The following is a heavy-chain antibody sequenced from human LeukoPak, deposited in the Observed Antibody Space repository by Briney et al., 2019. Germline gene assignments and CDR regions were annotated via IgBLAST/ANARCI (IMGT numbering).Heavy chain of an antibody. J-gene: IGHJ4*02. V-gene: IGHV3-9*01. D-gene: IGHD6-19*01. CDR3: AKDKGTVAGYFDY. CDR2: ISWNSGSI. CDR1: GFTFDDYA. Sequence: PGGSLRLSCAASGFTFDDYAMPWVRQAPGKGLEWVSGISWNSGSIGYADSVKGRFTISRDNAKNSLYLQMNSLRAEDTALYYCAKDKGTVAGYFDYWGQGTLVTVSS.